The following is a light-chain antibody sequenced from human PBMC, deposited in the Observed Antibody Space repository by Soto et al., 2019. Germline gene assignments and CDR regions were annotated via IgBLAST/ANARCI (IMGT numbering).Light chain of an antibody. CDR1: QSIGNY. CDR3: QQSYGPPLWT. Sequence: GDRVTINCRADQSIGNYLSWYQQKPGKAPNLLIYDASRLQSGVPSRFSGSGSGTYFTLTISGLQPEDFATYYCQQSYGPPLWTFGQGTKV. J-gene: IGKJ1*01. V-gene: IGKV1-39*01. CDR2: DAS.